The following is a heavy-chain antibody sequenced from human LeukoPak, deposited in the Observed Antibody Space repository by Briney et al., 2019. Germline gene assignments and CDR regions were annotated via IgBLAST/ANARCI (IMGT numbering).Heavy chain of an antibody. J-gene: IGHJ5*02. CDR3: ARGGANCSGGRCPLNWFDP. V-gene: IGHV1-18*01. Sequence: ASVKLSCKASGYTFTNYGITWVRQAPGQGLEWMGWISAYNGNTNYAQKLQGRVTMTIDKTTSTAYMELRSLRSDDTAVYYCARGGANCSGGRCPLNWFDPWGQGAPVTVSS. CDR1: GYTFTNYG. CDR2: ISAYNGNT. D-gene: IGHD2-15*01.